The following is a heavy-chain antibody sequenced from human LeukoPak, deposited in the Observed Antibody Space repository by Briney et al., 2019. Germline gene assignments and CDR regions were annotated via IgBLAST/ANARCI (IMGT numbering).Heavy chain of an antibody. Sequence: GEFLNISCKGSEYRFTNYCSGWVRQMPGKGLEWMWIIYPGDSDTRYSPSLQRQVTISVDKSISTAHLQWSSVKASDRAMYYCATRTTGTKWFHYWGQGTLVPVSS. J-gene: IGHJ4*02. CDR1: EYRFTNYC. CDR2: IYPGDSDT. V-gene: IGHV5-51*01. CDR3: ATRTTGTKWFHY. D-gene: IGHD1-1*01.